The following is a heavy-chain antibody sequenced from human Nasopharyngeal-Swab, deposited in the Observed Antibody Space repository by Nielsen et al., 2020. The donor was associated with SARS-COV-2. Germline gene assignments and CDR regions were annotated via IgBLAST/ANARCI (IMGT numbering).Heavy chain of an antibody. J-gene: IGHJ4*02. CDR3: ARDAPAHYGAFY. CDR1: GLTVSSTY. D-gene: IGHD4-17*01. V-gene: IGHV3-30*03. Sequence: GESLQISCAVSGLTVSSTYMSWVRQAPGKGLEWVAFIAHDASNEYYGDSVKGRFSISRDSSKNTLYLQMDSLRGEDTAVYYCARDAPAHYGAFYWGRGTLVTVSS. CDR2: IAHDASNE.